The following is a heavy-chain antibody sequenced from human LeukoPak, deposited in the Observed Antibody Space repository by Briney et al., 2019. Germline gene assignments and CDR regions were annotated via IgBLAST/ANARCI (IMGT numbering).Heavy chain of an antibody. V-gene: IGHV1-8*01. CDR2: MNPNSGNT. D-gene: IGHD5-24*01. Sequence: GASVKVSCKASGYTFTSYDINWVRQATGQGLEWMGWMNPNSGNTGYAQKFQGRVTMTRNTSISTAYMELSSLRSEDTAVYYCARGVRDGYRGNTANDYWGQGTLVTVSS. CDR1: GYTFTSYD. J-gene: IGHJ4*02. CDR3: ARGVRDGYRGNTANDY.